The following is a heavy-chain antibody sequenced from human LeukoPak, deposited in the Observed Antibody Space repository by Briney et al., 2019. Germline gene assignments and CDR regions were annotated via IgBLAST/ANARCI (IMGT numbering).Heavy chain of an antibody. J-gene: IGHJ4*02. CDR1: GGSISGYY. CDR2: IYTSGST. Sequence: SETLSLTCTVSGGSISGYYWSWIRQPAGKGLEWIGRIYTSGSTNYNPSLKSRVTMSVDTSKNQFSLKLSSVTAADTAVYYCARDLPYGSGSYPDYWGQGTLVTVSS. V-gene: IGHV4-4*07. CDR3: ARDLPYGSGSYPDY. D-gene: IGHD3-10*01.